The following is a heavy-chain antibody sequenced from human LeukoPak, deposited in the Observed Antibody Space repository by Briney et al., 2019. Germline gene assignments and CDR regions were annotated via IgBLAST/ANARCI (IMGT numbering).Heavy chain of an antibody. J-gene: IGHJ4*02. V-gene: IGHV4-34*01. Sequence: SETLSLTCAVYGGSFSGYYWSWIRQPPGKGLEWIGEINHSGSTNHNPSLKSRVTISVDTSKNQFSLKLSSVTAADTAVYYCARGYSNYPVYWGQGTLVTVSS. CDR1: GGSFSGYY. D-gene: IGHD4-11*01. CDR2: INHSGST. CDR3: ARGYSNYPVY.